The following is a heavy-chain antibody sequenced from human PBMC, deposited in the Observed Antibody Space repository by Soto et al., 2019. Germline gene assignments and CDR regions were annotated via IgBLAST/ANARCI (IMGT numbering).Heavy chain of an antibody. CDR1: GGSIISSIYY. Sequence: TLSLTCTVSGGSIISSIYYWGWIRQPPGKGLEWIGSIYYSGSTYYNPSLKSRVTISVDTSKNQFSLKLSSVTAADTAVYYCARDYGDYAGRFDPWGQGTLVTVSS. D-gene: IGHD4-17*01. J-gene: IGHJ5*02. CDR3: ARDYGDYAGRFDP. V-gene: IGHV4-39*02. CDR2: IYYSGST.